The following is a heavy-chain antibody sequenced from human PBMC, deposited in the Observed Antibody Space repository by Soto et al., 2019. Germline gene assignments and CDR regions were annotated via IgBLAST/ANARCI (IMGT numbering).Heavy chain of an antibody. CDR2: IYYRGST. CDR3: ARVRRVLMAYAHYAFDAFDI. J-gene: IGHJ3*02. V-gene: IGHV4-59*01. Sequence: SETLSLTCTVSGGSISSYYWSWIRQPPGKGLEWIGYIYYRGSTNYNPSLKSRVTISVDTSKNQFSLKLSSVTAADTAVYYCARVRRVLMAYAHYAFDAFDIWGQGTMVTVSS. D-gene: IGHD2-8*01. CDR1: GGSISSYY.